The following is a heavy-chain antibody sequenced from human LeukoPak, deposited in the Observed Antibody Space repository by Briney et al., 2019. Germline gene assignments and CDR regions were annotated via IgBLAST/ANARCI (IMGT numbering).Heavy chain of an antibody. CDR1: GHTLKNYG. J-gene: IGHJ5*02. D-gene: IGHD4-17*01. Sequence: GASVKVSCRASGHTLKNYGVAWVRQAPGQGLEWMGWNSAYNGDTKYAQSLQGRVSMATDTSTSTAYMELRSLRLDDTAVYYCARVTTVTRSPWLWGPKKIGQEVNWFDPWGQGTLVIVSS. CDR2: NSAYNGDT. CDR3: ARVTTVTRSPWLWGPKKIGQEVNWFDP. V-gene: IGHV1-18*01.